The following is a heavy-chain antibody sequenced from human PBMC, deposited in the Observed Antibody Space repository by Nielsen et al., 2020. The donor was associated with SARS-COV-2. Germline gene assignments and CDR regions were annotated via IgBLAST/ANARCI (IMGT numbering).Heavy chain of an antibody. Sequence: ASVKVSCKASGYTFTDYHIHWVRQAPGQGLEWMGRINPYSGGTNYAQKFQGTVTMTRDASISTVYMELTSDDTAVYYCAMSRDGYNTDTFDIWGQGTMVTVSS. V-gene: IGHV1-2*06. D-gene: IGHD5-24*01. CDR3: AMSRDGYNTDTFDI. CDR1: GYTFTDYH. CDR2: INPYSGGT. J-gene: IGHJ3*02.